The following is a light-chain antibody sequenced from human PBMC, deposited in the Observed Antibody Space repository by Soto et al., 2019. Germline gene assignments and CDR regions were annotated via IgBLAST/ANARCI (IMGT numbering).Light chain of an antibody. Sequence: SYELTQPPSVSVAPGQTARITCGGDNIAAKSVHWYRQKPGQAPVLDIYDDSDRPSGIPERFSGSNSGNTATLTISRVEAGDEADYYCQVWDSTSDHWVFGGGTKVTVL. CDR1: NIAAKS. J-gene: IGLJ3*02. CDR2: DDS. V-gene: IGLV3-21*02. CDR3: QVWDSTSDHWV.